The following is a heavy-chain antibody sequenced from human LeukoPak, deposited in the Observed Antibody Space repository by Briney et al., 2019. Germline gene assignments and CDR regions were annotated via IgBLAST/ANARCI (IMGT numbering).Heavy chain of an antibody. CDR1: GFTFSSYA. Sequence: PGGSLRLSCAASGFTFSSYAMSWARQAPGKGMEWGSAISGSGGSTYYADSVKGRFTISRDNSKNTLYLQMNSLRAEDTAVYYCAKDGRGVSQDAFDIWGQGTMVTVSS. V-gene: IGHV3-23*01. CDR3: AKDGRGVSQDAFDI. D-gene: IGHD1-26*01. CDR2: ISGSGGST. J-gene: IGHJ3*02.